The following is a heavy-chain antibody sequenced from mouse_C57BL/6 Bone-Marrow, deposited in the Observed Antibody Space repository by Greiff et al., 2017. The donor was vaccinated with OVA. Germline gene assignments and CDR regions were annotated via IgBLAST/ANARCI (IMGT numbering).Heavy chain of an antibody. Sequence: EVKLVESGGGLVKPGGSLKLSCAASGFTFSSYAMSWVRQTPEKRLEWVATISDGGSYTYYPDNVKGRFTISRDNAKNNLYLQMSHLKSEDTAMYYCASLYSNYVPWFAYWGQGTLVTVSA. CDR1: GFTFSSYA. J-gene: IGHJ3*01. D-gene: IGHD2-5*01. CDR2: ISDGGSYT. CDR3: ASLYSNYVPWFAY. V-gene: IGHV5-4*03.